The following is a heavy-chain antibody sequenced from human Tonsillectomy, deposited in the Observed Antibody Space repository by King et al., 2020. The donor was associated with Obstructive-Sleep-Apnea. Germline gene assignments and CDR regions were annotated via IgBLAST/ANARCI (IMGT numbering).Heavy chain of an antibody. CDR2: IYYSGST. D-gene: IGHD6-13*01. Sequence: QLQESGPGLVNPSQTLSLTCTVSGGSISSGGYYWSWIRQHPGKGLEWIGYIYYSGSTYYNPSLKSRVTISVDTSKNQFSLKLSSVTAADTAVYYCARVYSSSWYPFDYWGQGTLVTVSS. V-gene: IGHV4-31*03. CDR3: ARVYSSSWYPFDY. CDR1: GGSISSGGYY. J-gene: IGHJ4*02.